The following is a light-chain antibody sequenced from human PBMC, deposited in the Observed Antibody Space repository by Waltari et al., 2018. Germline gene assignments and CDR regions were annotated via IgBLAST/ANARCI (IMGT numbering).Light chain of an antibody. V-gene: IGKV1-9*01. J-gene: IGKJ4*01. CDR1: QGISSY. CDR2: AAS. CDR3: QQLNSFPLT. Sequence: IPFTQSPSSLSASVGDRVTITCRASQGISSYLAWYPQTPGEAPKLLIYAASSLQSGVPSRFSGSESGTDFTLTISSLQPEDFATYYCQQLNSFPLTFGGGTKVEIK.